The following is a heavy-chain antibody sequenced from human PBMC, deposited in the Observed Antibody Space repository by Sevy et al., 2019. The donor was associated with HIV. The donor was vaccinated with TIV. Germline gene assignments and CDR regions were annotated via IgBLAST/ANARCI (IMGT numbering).Heavy chain of an antibody. J-gene: IGHJ2*01. V-gene: IGHV3-53*01. CDR2: IYSGGST. D-gene: IGHD2-15*01. Sequence: GGSLRLSCAASGFTVSSNYMSWVRQAPGKGLEWVSVIYSGGSTYYADSVKGRFTISRDNSKNTLYLQMNSLRAEDTAVYYCARDSRYCSGGSCGNAGYFDRWGRSTLVTVSS. CDR3: ARDSRYCSGGSCGNAGYFDR. CDR1: GFTVSSNY.